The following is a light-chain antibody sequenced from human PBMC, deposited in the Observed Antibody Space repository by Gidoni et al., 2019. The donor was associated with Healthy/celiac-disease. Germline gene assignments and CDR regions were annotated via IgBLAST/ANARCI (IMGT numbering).Light chain of an antibody. J-gene: IGKJ2*01. CDR2: AAS. CDR1: QGISSY. CDR3: QQYYSYPPT. V-gene: IGKV1-8*01. Sequence: AIRITQSPSSLSASTGDRVTITCRASQGISSYLAWYQQKPGKAPKLLIDAASTLQSGVPSRFSGSGSGTDFTLTISCLQSEDFATYYCQQYYSYPPTFGQGTKLEIK.